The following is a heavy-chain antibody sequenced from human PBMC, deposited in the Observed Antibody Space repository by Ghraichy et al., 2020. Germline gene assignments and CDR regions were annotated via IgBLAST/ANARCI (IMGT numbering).Heavy chain of an antibody. CDR2: ISGSGGST. CDR1: GFTFSSYA. V-gene: IGHV3-23*01. D-gene: IGHD2-2*01. CDR3: ARAAGVVPAAIVDFWDY. J-gene: IGHJ4*02. Sequence: GGSLRLSCAASGFTFSSYAMSWVRQAPGKGLEWVSAISGSGGSTYYADSVKGRFTISRDNSKNTLYLQMNSLRAEDTAVYYCARAAGVVPAAIVDFWDYWGQGTLVTVSS.